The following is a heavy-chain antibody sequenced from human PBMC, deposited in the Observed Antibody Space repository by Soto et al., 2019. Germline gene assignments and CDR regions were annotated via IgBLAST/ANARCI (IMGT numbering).Heavy chain of an antibody. V-gene: IGHV1-69*13. D-gene: IGHD6-19*01. Sequence: ASVKVSCKASGGTFSSYAISWVRQAPGQGLEWMGGIIPIFGTANYAQKFQGRVTITADESTSTAYMELSSLRSEDTAVYYCARDRWAVAGSYFEYWGQGTLVTVSS. CDR2: IIPIFGTA. J-gene: IGHJ4*02. CDR3: ARDRWAVAGSYFEY. CDR1: GGTFSSYA.